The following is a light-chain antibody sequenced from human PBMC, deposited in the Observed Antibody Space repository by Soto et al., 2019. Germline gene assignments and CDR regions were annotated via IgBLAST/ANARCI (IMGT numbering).Light chain of an antibody. CDR1: QSISSW. J-gene: IGKJ1*01. CDR2: KAS. CDR3: QQYYLYWT. Sequence: DIQMTQSPSTLSASVGDRVTITCRASQSISSWLAWNQQKPGKAPKLLIYKASDLESAVPSRFSGSGSGTEFTLTISSLQPDDFATYYCQQYYLYWTFGQGTRVEVK. V-gene: IGKV1-5*03.